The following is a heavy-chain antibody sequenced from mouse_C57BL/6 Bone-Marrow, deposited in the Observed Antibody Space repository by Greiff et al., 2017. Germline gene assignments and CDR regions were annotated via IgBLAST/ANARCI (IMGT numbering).Heavy chain of an antibody. J-gene: IGHJ3*01. CDR1: GYAFSSYW. D-gene: IGHD4-1*01. CDR3: AREDNWGFAY. Sequence: LVESGAELVKPGASVKISCKASGYAFSSYWMNWVKQRPGKGLEWIGQIYPGDGDTNYNGKFKGKATLTADKSSSTAYMQLSSLTSEDSAVYFCAREDNWGFAYWGQGTLVTVSA. V-gene: IGHV1-80*01. CDR2: IYPGDGDT.